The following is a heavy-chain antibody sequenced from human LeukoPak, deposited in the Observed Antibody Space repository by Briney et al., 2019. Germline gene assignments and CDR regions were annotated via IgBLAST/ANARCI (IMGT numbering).Heavy chain of an antibody. J-gene: IGHJ4*02. Sequence: PGGSLRLSCTVSGFTFYDFAMTWVRQAPGKGLEWVGFIRRRAYGGTRDYVACVKGRFTISIDDSKHIAFLPMNSLKTEDTDIYFCSRDSHGDDVYDYWGQGTLVTVSS. D-gene: IGHD1-1*01. CDR3: SRDSHGDDVYDY. CDR1: GFTFYDFA. V-gene: IGHV3-49*04. CDR2: IRRRAYGGTR.